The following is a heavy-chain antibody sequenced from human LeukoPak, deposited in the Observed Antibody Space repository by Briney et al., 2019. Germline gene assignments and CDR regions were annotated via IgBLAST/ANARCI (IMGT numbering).Heavy chain of an antibody. V-gene: IGHV1-18*04. J-gene: IGHJ6*02. CDR2: ISAYNGNT. D-gene: IGHD3-3*01. Sequence: ASVKVSCKASGYTFTGYYMHWVRQAPGQGLEWMGWISAYNGNTNYAQKLQGRVTMTTDTSTSTAYMELRSLRSDDTAVYYCARVYDFWSGYYTYYYYGMDVWGQGTTVTVSS. CDR3: ARVYDFWSGYYTYYYYGMDV. CDR1: GYTFTGYY.